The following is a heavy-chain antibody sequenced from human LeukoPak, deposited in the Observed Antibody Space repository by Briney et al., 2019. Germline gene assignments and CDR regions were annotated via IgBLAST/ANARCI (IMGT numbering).Heavy chain of an antibody. CDR3: ARHPFATPFDH. J-gene: IGHJ4*02. CDR2: IYYSGST. Sequence: SETLSLTCTVSGGSISSYYWSWIRQPPGKGLEWIGYIYYSGSTNYNPSLKSRVTISVDTSKNQFSLKLSSVTAADTAVYYCARHPFATPFDHWGRGILVTVSS. D-gene: IGHD2-15*01. V-gene: IGHV4-59*08. CDR1: GGSISSYY.